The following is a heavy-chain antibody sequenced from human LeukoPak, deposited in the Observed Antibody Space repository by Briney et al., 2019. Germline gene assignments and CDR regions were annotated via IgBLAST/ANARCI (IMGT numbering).Heavy chain of an antibody. J-gene: IGHJ5*02. Sequence: SETLSLTCALYGGSFSGYYWSWIRQPPGKGLEWIGQINHSGSTNYNPSLKSRVTISVDTSKNQFSLKLSSVTAADTAVYYCAREFVVVPAANNWFDPWGQGTLVTVSS. D-gene: IGHD2-2*01. CDR2: INHSGST. CDR3: AREFVVVPAANNWFDP. V-gene: IGHV4-34*01. CDR1: GGSFSGYY.